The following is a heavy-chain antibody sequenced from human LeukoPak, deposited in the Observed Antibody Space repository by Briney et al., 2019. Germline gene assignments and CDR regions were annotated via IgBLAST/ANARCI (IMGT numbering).Heavy chain of an antibody. D-gene: IGHD5-24*01. CDR2: IYTSGST. Sequence: SQTLSLTCTVSGGSISSGSYYWSWIRQPAGKGLEWIGRIYTSGSTNYNPSLKSRVTISVDTSKNQSSLKLSSVTAADTAVYYCARTRVQMATMGSISAFDIWGQGTMVTVSS. CDR1: GGSISSGSYY. CDR3: ARTRVQMATMGSISAFDI. J-gene: IGHJ3*02. V-gene: IGHV4-61*02.